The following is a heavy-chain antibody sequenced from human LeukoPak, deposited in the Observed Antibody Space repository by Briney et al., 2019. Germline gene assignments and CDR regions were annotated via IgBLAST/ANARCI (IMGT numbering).Heavy chain of an antibody. CDR2: IIPIFGTA. CDR3: ATERSSSWPDSFDY. Sequence: GSSVKVSCKASGATFSSYAISWVRQAPGQGLEWMGGIIPIFGTANYAQKFQGRVTITADKSTSTAYMELSSLRSEDTAVYYCATERSSSWPDSFDYWGQGTLVTVSS. J-gene: IGHJ4*02. CDR1: GATFSSYA. V-gene: IGHV1-69*06. D-gene: IGHD6-13*01.